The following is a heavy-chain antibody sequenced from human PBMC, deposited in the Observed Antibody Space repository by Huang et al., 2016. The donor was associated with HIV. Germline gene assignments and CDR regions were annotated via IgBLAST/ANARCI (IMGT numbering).Heavy chain of an antibody. CDR2: IYYSGST. CDR3: ARLPGSITMIRGVITDPY. J-gene: IGHJ4*02. CDR1: GGSIRSDTYY. Sequence: QLQLQESGPGLVKPSETLSLTCTVSGGSIRSDTYYWGWIRRPPGKGVQWLGSIYYSGSTYYNPALKSRVAITVDTAKNQFYLKMRSVTAADTAVYYCARLPGSITMIRGVITDPYWGQGTLVTVFS. V-gene: IGHV4-39*01. D-gene: IGHD3-10*01.